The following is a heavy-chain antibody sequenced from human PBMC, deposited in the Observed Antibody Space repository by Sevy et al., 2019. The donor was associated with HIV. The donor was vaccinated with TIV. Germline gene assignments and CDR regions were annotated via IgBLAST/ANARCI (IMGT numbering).Heavy chain of an antibody. CDR3: ARVGKGYYYFDY. V-gene: IGHV3-11*04. CDR1: GFTFSEYY. J-gene: IGHJ4*02. D-gene: IGHD2-15*01. Sequence: GGSLRLSCAASGFTFSEYYMSWIRQAPGKGLEWVSYISSGGGNIYYADSVKGRFTISRDNTKNSVFLQMNSLRAEDTALYYCARVGKGYYYFDYWGQGTLVTVSP. CDR2: ISSGGGNI.